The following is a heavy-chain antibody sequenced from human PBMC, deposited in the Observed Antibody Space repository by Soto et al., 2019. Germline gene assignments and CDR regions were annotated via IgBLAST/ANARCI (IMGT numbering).Heavy chain of an antibody. Sequence: GSLRLSCAASGFTFSSYGMYCVRQAPGKGLEWVAVISYDGSNTYYADSVKGRFTISRDNSKNTLYLQMNSLRAEDTAVYYCAKDITVTHDAFDIWGQGTMVTVSS. CDR3: AKDITVTHDAFDI. CDR1: GFTFSSYG. J-gene: IGHJ3*02. CDR2: ISYDGSNT. D-gene: IGHD4-17*01. V-gene: IGHV3-30*18.